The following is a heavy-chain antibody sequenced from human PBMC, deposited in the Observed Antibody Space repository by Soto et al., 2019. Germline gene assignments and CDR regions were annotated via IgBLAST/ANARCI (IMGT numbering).Heavy chain of an antibody. CDR3: ARDQRAPEAVAGRYYYGMDV. J-gene: IGHJ6*02. V-gene: IGHV3-30-3*01. CDR1: GFTFSSYA. CDR2: ISYDGSNK. Sequence: GGSLRLSCAASGFTFSSYAMHWVRQAPGKGLEWVAVISYDGSNKYYADSVKGRFTISRDNSKNTLYLQMNSLRAEDTAVYYCARDQRAPEAVAGRYYYGMDVWGQGTTVTVSS. D-gene: IGHD6-19*01.